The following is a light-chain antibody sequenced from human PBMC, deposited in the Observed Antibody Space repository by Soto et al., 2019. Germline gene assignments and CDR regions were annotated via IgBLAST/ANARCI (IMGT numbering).Light chain of an antibody. Sequence: DIQMTQSPSTLSASVGDRVTITCRASQNIETWLAWYQQKPGKAPKLMIYKASSLEGGVPSRFSGSGSGTEFTLTSSRRQSDDFATYYCQQYINRWTFGEGTEVEIK. J-gene: IGKJ1*01. CDR3: QQYINRWT. CDR2: KAS. CDR1: QNIETW. V-gene: IGKV1-5*03.